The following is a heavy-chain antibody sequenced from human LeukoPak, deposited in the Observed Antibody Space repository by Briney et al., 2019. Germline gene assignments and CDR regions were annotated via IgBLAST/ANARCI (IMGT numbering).Heavy chain of an antibody. V-gene: IGHV3-21*01. J-gene: IGHJ4*02. Sequence: GGSLRLSCAASGFTFSSYSMNWVRQAPGKGLEWVSSISSSSSYIYYAGSVKGRFTISRDNAKNSLYLQMNSLRAEDTAVYYCARDLSGRYSYDYWGQGTLVTVSS. CDR3: ARDLSGRYSYDY. D-gene: IGHD1-26*01. CDR2: ISSSSSYI. CDR1: GFTFSSYS.